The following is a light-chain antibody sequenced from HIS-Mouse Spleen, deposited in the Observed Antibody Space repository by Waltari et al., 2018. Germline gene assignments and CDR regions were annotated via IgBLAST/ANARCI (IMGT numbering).Light chain of an antibody. CDR2: RNN. J-gene: IGLJ2*01. CDR1: SSHIGSNY. Sequence: QSVLTQPPSASGTPGQRVTISCSGSSSHIGSNYVYWYQQLQGTAPKLLIYRNNPRPSGVPDRFSGSKSGTSASLAISGLRSEDEADYYCAAWDDSLSGPRVFGGGTKLTV. CDR3: AAWDDSLSGPRV. V-gene: IGLV1-47*01.